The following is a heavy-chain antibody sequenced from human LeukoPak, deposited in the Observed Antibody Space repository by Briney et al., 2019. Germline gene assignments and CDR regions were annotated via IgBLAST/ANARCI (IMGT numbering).Heavy chain of an antibody. CDR1: GFTFSSYA. D-gene: IGHD6-13*01. V-gene: IGHV3-30*04. CDR2: ISYDGSNK. Sequence: GGSLRLSCAASGFTFSSYAMHWVRQAPGKGLEWVAVISYDGSNKYYADSVKGRFTISRDNSKNTLYLQMNSLRAEDTAVYYCARDVGSSWYEFGPDYWGQGTLVTVSS. CDR3: ARDVGSSWYEFGPDY. J-gene: IGHJ4*02.